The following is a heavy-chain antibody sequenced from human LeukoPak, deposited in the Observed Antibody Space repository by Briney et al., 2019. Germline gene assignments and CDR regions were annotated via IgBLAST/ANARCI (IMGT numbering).Heavy chain of an antibody. CDR3: ARQTTRVLLWFGEYYYGMDV. J-gene: IGHJ6*02. D-gene: IGHD3-10*01. V-gene: IGHV4-59*01. CDR1: GGSISSYY. CDR2: IYYSGST. Sequence: SETLSLTCTVSGGSISSYYWSWIRPPPGKGLEWIGYIYYSGSTNYNPSLKSRVTISVDTSKNQFSLKLSSVTAADTAVYYCARQTTRVLLWFGEYYYGMDVWGQGTTVTVSS.